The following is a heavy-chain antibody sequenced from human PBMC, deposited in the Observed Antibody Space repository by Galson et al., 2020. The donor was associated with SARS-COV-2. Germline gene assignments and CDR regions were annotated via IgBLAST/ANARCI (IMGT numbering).Heavy chain of an antibody. Sequence: GESLKISCAASGFTFSDHPMHWVRQAPGKVLEWVAQIFFDGSEKYYGDSVRGRFTISRDSSTNTVHLQMNNLSVDDTAVYYWARDGQSSGGWAFDYWGQGTLLTVSS. CDR2: IFFDGSEK. D-gene: IGHD2-15*01. CDR1: GFTFSDHP. V-gene: IGHV3-33*01. CDR3: ARDGQSSGGWAFDY. J-gene: IGHJ4*02.